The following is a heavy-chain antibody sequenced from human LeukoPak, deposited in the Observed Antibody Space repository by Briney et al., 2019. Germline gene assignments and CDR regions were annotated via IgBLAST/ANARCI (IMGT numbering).Heavy chain of an antibody. V-gene: IGHV5-51*01. CDR1: GYSFTNHW. J-gene: IGHJ4*02. CDR2: IYPGDSDT. CDR3: AITRLYYDVLTGYDYFDY. Sequence: GESLKISCKGSGYSFTNHWIGWVRQMPGKGLEWMGIIYPGDSDTRYSPSFQGQVTISADKSISTAYLQWSSLKASDTAMYYCAITRLYYDVLTGYDYFDYWGQGTLVTVSS. D-gene: IGHD3-9*01.